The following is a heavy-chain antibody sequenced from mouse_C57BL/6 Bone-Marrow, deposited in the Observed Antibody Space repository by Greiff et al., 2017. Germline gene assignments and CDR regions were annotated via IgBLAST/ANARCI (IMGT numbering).Heavy chain of an antibody. Sequence: VKLQQSGPELVKPGASVKISCKASGYAFSSSWMNWVKQRPGKGLEWIGRIYPGDGDTYYNGKFKGQATLTADTYTSTAYMQLSSLTSEDCAVYFCARKGYYGSRGGQGTTLTVSS. V-gene: IGHV1-82*01. CDR1: GYAFSSSW. CDR2: IYPGDGDT. CDR3: ARKGYYGSR. D-gene: IGHD1-1*01. J-gene: IGHJ2*01.